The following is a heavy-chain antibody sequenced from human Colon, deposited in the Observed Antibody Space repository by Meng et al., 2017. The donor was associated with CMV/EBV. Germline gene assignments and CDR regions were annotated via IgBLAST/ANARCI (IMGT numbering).Heavy chain of an antibody. D-gene: IGHD5-12*01. J-gene: IGHJ4*02. CDR3: ARDSGYDAPFDN. CDR1: GASIASGDFY. V-gene: IGHV4-31*03. CDR2: IYYSGTT. Sequence: CTVSGASIASGDFYWNWIRQHPGKGLEWIGYIYYSGTTYYNPSLKSRAVISLDTSKNQFSLKLTSVTAADTGLYFCARDSGYDAPFDNWGQGSLVTVSS.